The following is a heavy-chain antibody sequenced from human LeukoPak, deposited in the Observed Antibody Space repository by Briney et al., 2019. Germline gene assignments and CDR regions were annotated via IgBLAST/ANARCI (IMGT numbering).Heavy chain of an antibody. V-gene: IGHV4-38-2*01. Sequence: SETLSLTCAVSGYSISSGYYWGWIRQPPGKGLEWIGSIYHSGSTYYNPSLKSRVTIPVDTSKNQFSLKLSSVTAADTAVYYCARHPRYCSSTSCQTLFDYWGQGTLVTVSS. J-gene: IGHJ4*02. D-gene: IGHD2-2*01. CDR2: IYHSGST. CDR1: GYSISSGYY. CDR3: ARHPRYCSSTSCQTLFDY.